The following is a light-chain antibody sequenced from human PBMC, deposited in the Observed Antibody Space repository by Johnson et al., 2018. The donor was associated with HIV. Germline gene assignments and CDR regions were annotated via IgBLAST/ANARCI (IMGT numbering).Light chain of an antibody. CDR1: SSNIGNNY. CDR2: DND. Sequence: QSVLTQPHSVSAAPGQKVTISCSGSSSNIGNNYVSWYQQLPRTAPKLLIYDNDKRPSGIPDRFSGSKSGTSATLGITGLQTGDEADYYCGTWDSSLSAVYVFGTGTKVTVL. J-gene: IGLJ1*01. CDR3: GTWDSSLSAVYV. V-gene: IGLV1-51*01.